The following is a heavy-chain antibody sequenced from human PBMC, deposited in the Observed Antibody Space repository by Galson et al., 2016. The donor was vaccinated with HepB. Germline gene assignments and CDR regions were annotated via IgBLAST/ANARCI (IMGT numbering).Heavy chain of an antibody. J-gene: IGHJ5*02. D-gene: IGHD2-15*01. CDR2: IWHDGSNK. CDR1: GFTISSYG. V-gene: IGHV3-33*08. CDR3: ARTRFCSNTTCYGWLDP. Sequence: SLRLSCAASGFTISSYGIHWVRQVPGKALEWVALIWHDGSNKLYADSVEGRFTTSRDNSKNTLYLQTNRLKVEDTAVYYCARTRFCSNTTCYGWLDPWGQGTLVTVSS.